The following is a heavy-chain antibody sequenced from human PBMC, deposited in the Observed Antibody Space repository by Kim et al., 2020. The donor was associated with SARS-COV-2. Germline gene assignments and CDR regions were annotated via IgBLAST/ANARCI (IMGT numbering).Heavy chain of an antibody. J-gene: IGHJ6*02. CDR2: MYYSGST. Sequence: SETLSLTCTVSGYSISSAYYWGWIRKPPGKGLEWIGSMYYSGSTYYNPSLKSRVTISVDTSKNQFSLKLSSVTAADTAVYYCVRGKGSLGLGMDVWGQGTTVTVSS. CDR3: VRGKGSLGLGMDV. V-gene: IGHV4-38-2*02. CDR1: GYSISSAYY. D-gene: IGHD1-26*01.